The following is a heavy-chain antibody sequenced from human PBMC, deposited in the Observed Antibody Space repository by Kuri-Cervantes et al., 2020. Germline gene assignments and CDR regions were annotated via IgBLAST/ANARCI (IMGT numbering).Heavy chain of an antibody. CDR2: INHSGST. J-gene: IGHJ4*02. CDR3: ARGRSRSSSRFFDY. D-gene: IGHD6-13*01. Sequence: GSLRLSCAASGFTFSTYTMSWVRQPPGKGLEWIGEINHSGSTNYNPSLKSRVTISVDTSKNQFSLKLSSVTAADTAVYYCARGRSRSSSRFFDYWGQGTLVTVSS. V-gene: IGHV4-34*01. CDR1: GFTFSTYT.